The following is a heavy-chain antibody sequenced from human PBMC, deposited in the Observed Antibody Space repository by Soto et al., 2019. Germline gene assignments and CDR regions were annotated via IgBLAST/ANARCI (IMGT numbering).Heavy chain of an antibody. CDR2: INHSGST. Sequence: SETLSLTCAVYGGPFSGYYWSWIRQPPGKGLEWIGEINHSGSTNYNPSLKSRVTISVDTSKNQFSLKLSSVTAADTAVYYCASEAGNVVVAATSAVLDYWGQGTLVTVSS. CDR1: GGPFSGYY. D-gene: IGHD2-15*01. J-gene: IGHJ4*02. V-gene: IGHV4-34*01. CDR3: ASEAGNVVVAATSAVLDY.